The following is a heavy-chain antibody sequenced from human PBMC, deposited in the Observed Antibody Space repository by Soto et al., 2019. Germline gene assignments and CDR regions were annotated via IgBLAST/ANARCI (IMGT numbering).Heavy chain of an antibody. CDR1: GFTFDDNA. J-gene: IGHJ6*02. CDR3: AKVFGEAVAEDYYYYGMDV. CDR2: INWKSDI. Sequence: GGSLRLSCAVSGFTFDDNAMHWVRQAPEKGLEWVSGINWKSDIGYADSVKGRFTISRDNAENSLYLQMNSLRAEDTAVYYCAKVFGEAVAEDYYYYGMDVWGQGTTVTVSS. V-gene: IGHV3-9*01. D-gene: IGHD6-19*01.